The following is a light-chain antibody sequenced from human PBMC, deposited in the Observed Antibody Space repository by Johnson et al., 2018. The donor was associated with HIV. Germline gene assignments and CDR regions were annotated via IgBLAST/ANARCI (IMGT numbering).Light chain of an antibody. CDR2: DNN. J-gene: IGLJ1*01. CDR3: GTWDSSLSGV. CDR1: SSNIGNNY. Sequence: QSVLTQPPSVSAAPGQKVTISCSGSSSNIGNNYVSWYQQLPGTAPKLLIYDNNKRPTGIPDRLSGSKSGTSATLGIIGLPTGDEADYYCGTWDSSLSGVFGTRTKVTVL. V-gene: IGLV1-51*01.